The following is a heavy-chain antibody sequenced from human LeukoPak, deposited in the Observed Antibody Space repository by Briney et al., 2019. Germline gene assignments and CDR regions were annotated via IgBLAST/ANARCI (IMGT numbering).Heavy chain of an antibody. J-gene: IGHJ4*02. Sequence: GGSLRLSCAASGFTFSSYSMNWVRQAPGKGLEWVSSISSSSSYIYYADSVKGRFTISRDNSKNTLYLQMNSLRAEDTAVYYCARNYYDSRRGGFDYWGQGTLVTVSS. V-gene: IGHV3-21*04. CDR3: ARNYYDSRRGGFDY. D-gene: IGHD3-22*01. CDR1: GFTFSSYS. CDR2: ISSSSSYI.